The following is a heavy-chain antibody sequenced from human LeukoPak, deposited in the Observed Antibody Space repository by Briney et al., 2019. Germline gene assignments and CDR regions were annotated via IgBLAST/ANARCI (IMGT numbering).Heavy chain of an antibody. Sequence: GGSLRLSCAASGFTVSSNYMSWVRQAPGKGLEWVSVIYSDLSTYYADSVKGRFTNSRDNSKNTLYLHMNSLRAEDTAVYYCARVGSPGWGQGTLVTVSS. CDR3: ARVGSPG. CDR1: GFTVSSNY. J-gene: IGHJ4*02. D-gene: IGHD3-10*01. CDR2: IYSDLST. V-gene: IGHV3-53*01.